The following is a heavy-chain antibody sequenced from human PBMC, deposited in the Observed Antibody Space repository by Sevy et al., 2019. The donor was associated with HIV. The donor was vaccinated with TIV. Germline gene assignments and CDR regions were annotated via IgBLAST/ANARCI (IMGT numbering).Heavy chain of an antibody. CDR2: IIGSGDTT. J-gene: IGHJ3*02. Sequence: GGSLRLSCAASGFTFSYYAMTWVRQAPGKGQEWVSAIIGSGDTTYYAESVKGRFTISRDNSRGTLYLQINSLRAEDTAIYFCAKEGYRLPGADAIDIWGQGTIVTVSS. CDR1: GFTFSYYA. CDR3: AKEGYRLPGADAIDI. V-gene: IGHV3-23*01. D-gene: IGHD3-16*01.